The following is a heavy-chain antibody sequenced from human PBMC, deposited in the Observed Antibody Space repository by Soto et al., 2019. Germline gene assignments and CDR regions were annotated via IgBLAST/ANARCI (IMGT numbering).Heavy chain of an antibody. D-gene: IGHD1-26*01. CDR2: ISGSGGST. V-gene: IGHV3-23*01. J-gene: IGHJ5*02. Sequence: GSLRLSCAASGFRFDDFAMSCVRQAPGKGLEWVSAISGSGGSTYYADSVKGRFTISRDNSKNTLYLQMNSLRAEDTAVYYCAKSIYSGSYYRWFDPWGQGTLVTVSS. CDR3: AKSIYSGSYYRWFDP. CDR1: GFRFDDFA.